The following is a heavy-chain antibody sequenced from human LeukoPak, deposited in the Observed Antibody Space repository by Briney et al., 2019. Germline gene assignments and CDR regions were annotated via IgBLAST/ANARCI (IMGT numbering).Heavy chain of an antibody. J-gene: IGHJ6*03. CDR3: AKDAYGGATFFYYMGV. CDR2: ISWNSGNI. V-gene: IGHV3-9*01. Sequence: TGGSLRLSCAGSGFTFDDYAMHWVRQTPGKGLEWVSGISWNSGNIAYADFVGGRFTISRDNAKNSLSLQMNSLSDEDTAVYYCAKDAYGGATFFYYMGVWGKGTTVTVSS. CDR1: GFTFDDYA. D-gene: IGHD2/OR15-2a*01.